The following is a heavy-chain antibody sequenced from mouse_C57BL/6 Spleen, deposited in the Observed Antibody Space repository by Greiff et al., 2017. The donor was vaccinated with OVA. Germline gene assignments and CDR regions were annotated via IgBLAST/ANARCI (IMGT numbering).Heavy chain of an antibody. CDR2: IDPSDSYT. CDR3: ARKARDY. J-gene: IGHJ4*01. CDR1: GYTFTSYW. Sequence: VQLQQPGAELVRPGTSVKLSCKASGYTFTSYWMHWVKQSPGQGLEWIGVIDPSDSYTNYNQKFKGKATLTVDTSSSTAYMQLSSLTSEDSAVYYCARKARDYGGQGTSVTVSS. V-gene: IGHV1-59*01.